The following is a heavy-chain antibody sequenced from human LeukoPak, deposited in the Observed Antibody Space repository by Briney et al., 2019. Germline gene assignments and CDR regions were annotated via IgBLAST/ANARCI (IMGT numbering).Heavy chain of an antibody. CDR2: ISAYNGNT. V-gene: IGHV1-18*01. D-gene: IGHD6-13*01. CDR1: GYTFTSYG. CDR3: AREGQLAAADH. J-gene: IGHJ4*02. Sequence: ASVKVSCKASGYTFTSYGISWVRQAPGQGLEWMGWISAYNGNTNYAQKFQGRVTMTRDTSISTAYMELSRLRSDDTAVYYCAREGQLAAADHWGQGTLVTVSS.